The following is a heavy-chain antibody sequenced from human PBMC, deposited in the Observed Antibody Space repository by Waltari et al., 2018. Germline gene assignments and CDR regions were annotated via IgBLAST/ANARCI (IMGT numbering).Heavy chain of an antibody. CDR1: GFPFLTYT. CDR3: ARFEGAPYYFDF. J-gene: IGHJ4*02. CDR2: ISPASGSI. Sequence: EVQLVESGGGLVKPGGSLRLSCAASGFPFLTYTMNWVRRAPGKGLEWVASISPASGSIYYADSVTGRFSISRDNAGNFLFLQMNSLRAEDTAVYYCARFEGAPYYFDFWGQGTLVTVSS. V-gene: IGHV3-21*06.